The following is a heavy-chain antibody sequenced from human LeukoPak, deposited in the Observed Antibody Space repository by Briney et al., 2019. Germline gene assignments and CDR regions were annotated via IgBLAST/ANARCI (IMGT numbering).Heavy chain of an antibody. D-gene: IGHD3-3*01. V-gene: IGHV4-61*02. Sequence: PSQTLSLTCTVSGGSISSGSYYWSWIRQPAGKGLEWIGRIYTSGSTNYNPSLKSRVTISVDTSQNQFSLKLTSVTAADTAVYYCERVTIFGVVFDPWGQGTLVTVSS. J-gene: IGHJ5*02. CDR3: ERVTIFGVVFDP. CDR2: IYTSGST. CDR1: GGSISSGSYY.